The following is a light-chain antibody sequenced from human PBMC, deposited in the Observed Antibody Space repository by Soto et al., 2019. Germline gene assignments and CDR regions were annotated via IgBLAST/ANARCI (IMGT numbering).Light chain of an antibody. J-gene: IGKJ2*01. V-gene: IGKV3-15*01. CDR2: GAS. Sequence: EIVMTQSPATLSVSLGERATLSCRASQSIITHLAWYQQKPGQAPRLLIHGASTRATGIPARFSGSGSGTEFTLTVSSLQSEDFAVYYCQQYHRWPPYTFGQGTKVEI. CDR1: QSIITH. CDR3: QQYHRWPPYT.